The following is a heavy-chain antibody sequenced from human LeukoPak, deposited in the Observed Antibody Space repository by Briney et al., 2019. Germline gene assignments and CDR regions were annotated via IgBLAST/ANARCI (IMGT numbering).Heavy chain of an antibody. V-gene: IGHV3-23*01. Sequence: GGSLRLSCAASGFTFSGSAMSWVRQAPGEGLEWVSLISYSGANSYYTDSVRGRFTISRDNSKDTLFLQMNSLRAEDTAIYYCARDMQLSTRGLGTMVTVSS. D-gene: IGHD3-16*02. CDR1: GFTFSGSA. CDR2: ISYSGANS. CDR3: ARDMQLST. J-gene: IGHJ3*01.